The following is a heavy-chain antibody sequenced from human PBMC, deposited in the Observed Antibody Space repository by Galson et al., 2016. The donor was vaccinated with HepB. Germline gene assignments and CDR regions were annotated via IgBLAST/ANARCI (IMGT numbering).Heavy chain of an antibody. V-gene: IGHV3-21*01. CDR1: GFTFSSYS. CDR2: ISSSSYI. D-gene: IGHD6-19*01. Sequence: SLRLSCAASGFTFSSYSMNWVRQAPGKGLEWVSSISSSSYINYADSVKGRFTISRDNSKNTLYLQMNSLRSEDTAVYYCARDPGSGWHYYYYYMDVWGKGTTVTVSS. J-gene: IGHJ6*03. CDR3: ARDPGSGWHYYYYYMDV.